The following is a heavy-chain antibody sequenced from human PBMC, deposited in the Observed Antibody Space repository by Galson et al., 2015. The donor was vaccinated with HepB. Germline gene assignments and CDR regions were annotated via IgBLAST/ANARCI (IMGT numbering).Heavy chain of an antibody. CDR1: GGSFSDYY. V-gene: IGHV4-34*01. J-gene: IGHJ4*02. Sequence: SETLSLTCAVYGGSFSDYYWSWIRQPPGKGLEWIGEINHSGSTNDNPSLKSRITISVDTSKNQFSLKLTSVTAADAAVYYCARGPASVVYDYVWGSSRQPLYYLDSWGQGTLLTVS. CDR2: INHSGST. CDR3: ARGPASVVYDYVWGSSRQPLYYLDS. D-gene: IGHD3-16*02.